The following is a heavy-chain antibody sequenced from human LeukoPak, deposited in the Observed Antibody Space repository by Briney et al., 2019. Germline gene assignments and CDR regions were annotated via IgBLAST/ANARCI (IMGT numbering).Heavy chain of an antibody. CDR3: ARGLESRFVDV. J-gene: IGHJ6*02. D-gene: IGHD3-10*01. CDR1: GGSISSSSYY. CDR2: IYYSGST. V-gene: IGHV4-39*01. Sequence: SETLSLTCTVSGGSISSSSYYWGWIRQPPGKGLEWIGGIYYSGSTYYYPSLKSRATISVDTSKNQFSLKLSSVTAADTAVYYCARGLESRFVDVWGQGTTVTVSS.